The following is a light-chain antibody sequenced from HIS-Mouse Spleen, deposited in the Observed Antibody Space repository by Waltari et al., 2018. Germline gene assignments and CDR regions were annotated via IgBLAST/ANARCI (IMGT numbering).Light chain of an antibody. CDR2: EDS. CDR3: YSTDSSGNHRV. V-gene: IGLV3-10*01. Sequence: SYALTQPPSVSVSPGQPARTTCSGDAFPQHYSYSYQQKSGQAPVLVIYEDSKRPSGIPERFSGSSSGTMATLTISGAQVEDEADYYCYSTDSSGNHRVFGGGTKLTVL. CDR1: AFPQHY. J-gene: IGLJ2*01.